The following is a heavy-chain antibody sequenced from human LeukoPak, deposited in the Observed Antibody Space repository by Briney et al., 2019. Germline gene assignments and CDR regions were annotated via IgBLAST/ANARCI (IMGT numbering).Heavy chain of an antibody. D-gene: IGHD2-8*01. Sequence: ASVKVSCKASGGTFSSYAISWVRQAPGQGLEWMGRIIPILGIANYAQKFQGRVTITADKSTSTAYMELSSLRSEDTAVYYCAKDGRAVYCTNGVCGPFDYWGQGTLVTVSS. V-gene: IGHV1-69*04. CDR2: IIPILGIA. CDR3: AKDGRAVYCTNGVCGPFDY. J-gene: IGHJ4*02. CDR1: GGTFSSYA.